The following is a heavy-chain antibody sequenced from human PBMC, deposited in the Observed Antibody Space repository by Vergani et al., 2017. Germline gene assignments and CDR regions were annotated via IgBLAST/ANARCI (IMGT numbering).Heavy chain of an antibody. CDR3: VRGSCFGGSCYKRLFDL. CDR2: IHTSGST. V-gene: IGHV4-61*02. Sequence: QVQLQESGAGLVKPSQTLSLTCTVSGGSINNYNYYWGWIRQPTGKGLEGIGRIHTSGSTNYNPSFKSRVTMTEDTSKNQFSLNRTAGTDGDTAVYFCVRGSCFGGSCYKRLFDLWGQGILVTGSS. J-gene: IGHJ4*01. CDR1: GGSINNYNYY. D-gene: IGHD2-15*01.